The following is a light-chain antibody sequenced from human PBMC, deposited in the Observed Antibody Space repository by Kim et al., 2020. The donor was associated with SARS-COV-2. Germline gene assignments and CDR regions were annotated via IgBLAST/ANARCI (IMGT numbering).Light chain of an antibody. Sequence: GQMFTISCSGSSSNIGSNNVNWYQHLPGTAPKLLIYSNNQRPSGVPDRFSGSKSDTSASLAISGLQSEDETDYYCAAWDDSLDAWVFGGGTQLTVL. CDR3: AAWDDSLDAWV. CDR2: SNN. J-gene: IGLJ3*02. CDR1: SSNIGSNN. V-gene: IGLV1-44*01.